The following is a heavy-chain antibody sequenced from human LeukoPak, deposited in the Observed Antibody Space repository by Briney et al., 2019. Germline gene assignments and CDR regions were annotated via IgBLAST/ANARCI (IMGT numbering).Heavy chain of an antibody. CDR1: GFTFSSYS. J-gene: IGHJ4*02. CDR2: ISSSSSYI. V-gene: IGHV3-21*01. D-gene: IGHD2-2*02. CDR3: ARETKVVVVPAAIKAFTGTYDY. Sequence: PGGSLRLSCAASGFTFSSYSMNWVRQAPGKGLEWVSSISSSSSYIYYADSVKGRFTISRDNAKNSLYLQMNSLRAEDTAVYYCARETKVVVVPAAIKAFTGTYDYWGQGTLVTVSS.